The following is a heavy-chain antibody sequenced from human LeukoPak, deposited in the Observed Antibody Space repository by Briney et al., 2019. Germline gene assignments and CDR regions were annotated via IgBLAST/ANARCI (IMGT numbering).Heavy chain of an antibody. J-gene: IGHJ6*03. CDR2: INHSGST. Sequence: NPSETLSLTCAVYGGSFSGYYWSWIRQPPGKGLEWIGEINHSGSTNYNPSLKSRVTISVDTSKNQFSLKLSSVTAADTAVYYCARVGRITMIVVVNKRNYYMDVWGKGTTVTVSS. V-gene: IGHV4-34*01. CDR3: ARVGRITMIVVVNKRNYYMDV. D-gene: IGHD3-22*01. CDR1: GGSFSGYY.